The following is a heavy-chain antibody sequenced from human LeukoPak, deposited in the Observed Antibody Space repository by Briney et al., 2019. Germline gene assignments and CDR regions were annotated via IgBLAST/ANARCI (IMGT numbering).Heavy chain of an antibody. CDR3: ARVFGGPVSRRFDP. Sequence: WETLCLTCTVSGGSISSYYWSWIRQPPGKGLEWVGYIYYSGSTNYNPSLKRRVTISVDTSTNQSSLKLSSVTAADTAVYYCARVFGGPVSRRFDPWGQGPLVTVSS. CDR1: GGSISSYY. J-gene: IGHJ5*02. CDR2: IYYSGST. D-gene: IGHD4-23*01. V-gene: IGHV4-59*01.